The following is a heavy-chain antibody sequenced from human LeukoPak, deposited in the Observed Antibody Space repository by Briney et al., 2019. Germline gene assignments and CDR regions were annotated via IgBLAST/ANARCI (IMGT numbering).Heavy chain of an antibody. CDR2: IKEDGSEK. CDR1: GFTFRRYW. V-gene: IGHV3-7*05. Sequence: GGSLRLSCAASGFTFRRYWMSGVRQAPGKGLEWVANIKEDGSEKYHVDSVKGRFTTSRDNAKNSLYLQMNSLRAENTAVYHCTTLYRDYFDYWGQGTLVTVST. D-gene: IGHD2-8*01. CDR3: TTLYRDYFDY. J-gene: IGHJ4*02.